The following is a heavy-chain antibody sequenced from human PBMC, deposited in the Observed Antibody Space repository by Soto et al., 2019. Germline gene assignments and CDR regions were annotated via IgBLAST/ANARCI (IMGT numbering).Heavy chain of an antibody. J-gene: IGHJ6*03. Sequence: QVQLQESGPGLVQPSETLSLTCTVSGGSIRDYFWSWIRQPPGKGLEWIGYVYYSGRTKTNPSLKSRFTMSLDTSKNQISLKLNSVTAADTAVYFCASLSTVTSYFYYYMDVWGKGTMVTVSS. CDR3: ASLSTVTSYFYYYMDV. V-gene: IGHV4-59*01. CDR1: GGSIRDYF. D-gene: IGHD4-17*01. CDR2: VYYSGRT.